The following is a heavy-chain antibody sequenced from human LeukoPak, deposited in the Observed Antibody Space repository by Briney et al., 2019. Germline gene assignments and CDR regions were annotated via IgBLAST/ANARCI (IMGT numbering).Heavy chain of an antibody. V-gene: IGHV3-7*01. D-gene: IGHD4-17*01. Sequence: GGSLRLSCAASGFTFSSYSMNWARQAPGKGLEWVANIKQDGSEKYYVDSVKGRFSISRDNAKNSLYLQMNSLTDGDTAVYYCARGEYGDHSEYFWYWGQGTLVTVTS. CDR3: ARGEYGDHSEYFWY. J-gene: IGHJ1*01. CDR2: IKQDGSEK. CDR1: GFTFSSYS.